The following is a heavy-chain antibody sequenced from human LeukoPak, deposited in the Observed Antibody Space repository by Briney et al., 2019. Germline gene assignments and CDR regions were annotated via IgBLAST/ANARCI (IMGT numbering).Heavy chain of an antibody. J-gene: IGHJ4*02. CDR3: TRRDSSVYYFDY. D-gene: IGHD6-19*01. Sequence: GGSLRLSCAASGFTFSGSAMHWVRQASGKGLEWLGRIRSKANTYATAYAASVKGRFTISRDDSNNTAYLQMNSLKTEDTAVYYCTRRDSSVYYFDYWGQGTLVSVSS. V-gene: IGHV3-73*01. CDR1: GFTFSGSA. CDR2: IRSKANTYAT.